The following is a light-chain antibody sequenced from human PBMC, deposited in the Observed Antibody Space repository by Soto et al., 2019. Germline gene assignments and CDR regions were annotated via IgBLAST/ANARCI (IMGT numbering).Light chain of an antibody. V-gene: IGKV3-15*01. J-gene: IGKJ1*01. CDR2: GAS. CDR1: QSISSN. Sequence: EIIMTQSPAILSVFPGERATLSCRASQSISSNLAWFHQKPGQAPRLLIYGASTRATGIPARFSGSGSGTEFTLTISSLQSEDFAVYYCQQCKNWPRTFGQGTKVDIK. CDR3: QQCKNWPRT.